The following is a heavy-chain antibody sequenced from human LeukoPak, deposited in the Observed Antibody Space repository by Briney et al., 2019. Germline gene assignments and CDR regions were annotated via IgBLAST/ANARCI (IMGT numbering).Heavy chain of an antibody. J-gene: IGHJ5*02. CDR1: GYTFTGYY. CDR3: ARAAYSSSWYIWFDP. CDR2: INPNSGGT. Sequence: ASVKVSCKASGYTFTGYYMHWERQAPGQGLEWMGWINPNSGGTNYAQKFQGRVTMTRDTSISTAYMELSRLRSDDTAVYYCARAAYSSSWYIWFDPWGQGTLVTVSS. V-gene: IGHV1-2*02. D-gene: IGHD6-13*01.